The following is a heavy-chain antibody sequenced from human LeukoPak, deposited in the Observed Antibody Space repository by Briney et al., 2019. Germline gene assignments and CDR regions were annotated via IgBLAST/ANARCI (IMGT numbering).Heavy chain of an antibody. J-gene: IGHJ4*02. D-gene: IGHD3-10*01. CDR1: GFTFDDYA. V-gene: IGHV3-9*01. CDR3: AKGRITMVRAFLDY. Sequence: PGGSLRLSCAASGFTFDDYAMHWVRQAPGKGLEWVSGISWNSGNIGYADSVKGRFTISRDNAKNSLYLQMNSLRAEDTALYYCAKGRITMVRAFLDYWGQGTLVTVSS. CDR2: ISWNSGNI.